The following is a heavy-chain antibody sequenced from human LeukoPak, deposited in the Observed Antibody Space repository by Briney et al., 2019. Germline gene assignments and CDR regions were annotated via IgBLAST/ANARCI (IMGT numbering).Heavy chain of an antibody. D-gene: IGHD3-16*02. J-gene: IGHJ4*02. CDR3: AKAGFRVAFGAVIVQQRHYFDY. CDR2: IYYSGST. CDR1: GGSISSSSYY. Sequence: PSETLSLTCTVSGGSISSSSYYWGWIRQPPGKGLEWIGSIYYSGSTYYNPSLKSRVTISVDTSKNQFSLKLSSVTAADTAVYYCAKAGFRVAFGAVIVQQRHYFDYWGQGTLVTVSS. V-gene: IGHV4-39*07.